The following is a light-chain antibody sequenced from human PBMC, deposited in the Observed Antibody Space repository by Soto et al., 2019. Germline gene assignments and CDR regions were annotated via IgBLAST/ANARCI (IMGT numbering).Light chain of an antibody. CDR2: EVS. CDR3: RSYRSSSNTPVL. V-gene: IGLV2-14*01. Sequence: QSVLTQPASVSGSPGQSVTISCTGTSSDVGGYKYVSWYQQHPGKAPKVMIYEVSNRPSGVSNRFSGSKSGNTASLTISGLQADEEAYYDFRSYRSSSNTPVLFGGGTKLTVL. CDR1: SSDVGGYKY. J-gene: IGLJ2*01.